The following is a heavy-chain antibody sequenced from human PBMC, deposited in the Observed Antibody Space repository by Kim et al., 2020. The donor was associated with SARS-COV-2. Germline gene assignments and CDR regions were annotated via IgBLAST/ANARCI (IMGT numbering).Heavy chain of an antibody. CDR3: ARVHEGQWLTGHLFVY. V-gene: IGHV3-74*01. J-gene: IGHJ4*02. CDR2: INSDGSST. Sequence: GGSLRLSCAASGFTFSSYWMHWVRQAPGKGLVWVSRINSDGSSTCYADSVKGRFTISRDNAKNTLYLQMNSLRAEDTAVYYCARVHEGQWLTGHLFVYWGQGALVSVSS. D-gene: IGHD6-19*01. CDR1: GFTFSSYW.